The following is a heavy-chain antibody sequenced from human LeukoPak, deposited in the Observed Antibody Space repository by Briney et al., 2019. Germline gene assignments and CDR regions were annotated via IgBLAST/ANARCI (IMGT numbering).Heavy chain of an antibody. Sequence: SVKVSCKASGGTFSSYAISWVRQAPGQGLEWMGGIIPIFGTANYAQKFQGRVTITTDESTSTAYMELSSLRSEDTAVYYCARGGGSSGWHYGMDAWGQGTTVTVSS. J-gene: IGHJ6*02. V-gene: IGHV1-69*05. CDR2: IIPIFGTA. CDR3: ARGGGSSGWHYGMDA. CDR1: GGTFSSYA. D-gene: IGHD6-19*01.